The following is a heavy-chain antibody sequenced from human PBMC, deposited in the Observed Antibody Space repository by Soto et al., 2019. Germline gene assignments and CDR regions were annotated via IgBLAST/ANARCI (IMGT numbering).Heavy chain of an antibody. CDR3: IKPYSKSWFY. J-gene: IGHJ4*01. D-gene: IGHD2-15*01. CDR2: IKSDGSST. Sequence: PGGSLRLSCSASGFTFMTYAMHWVRQAPGKGLEHVSGIKSDGSSTYYAESVKGRFTISRDNSKDTLYLQMNGLREDDTAVYYYIKPYSKSWFYWGRGTLVTVSS. CDR1: GFTFMTYA. V-gene: IGHV3-64D*08.